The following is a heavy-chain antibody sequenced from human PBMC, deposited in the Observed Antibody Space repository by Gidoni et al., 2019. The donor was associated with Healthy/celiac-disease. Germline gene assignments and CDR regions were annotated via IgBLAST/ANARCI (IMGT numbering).Heavy chain of an antibody. D-gene: IGHD6-19*01. CDR1: GYTFTSYA. CDR3: ARENVEQWTYYYYGIDV. J-gene: IGHJ6*02. V-gene: IGHV7-4-1*02. CDR2: LNTNTGNP. Sequence: QVQLVQSGSELKKPGASVQVSCKASGYTFTSYAMNWVRQAPGQGLEWMGWLNTNTGNPTYAQGFTGRFVFSLDTSVSTAYLQISSLKAEDTAVYYCARENVEQWTYYYYGIDVWGQGTTVTVSS.